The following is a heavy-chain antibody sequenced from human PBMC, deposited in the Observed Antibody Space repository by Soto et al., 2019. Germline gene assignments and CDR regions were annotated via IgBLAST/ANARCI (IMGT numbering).Heavy chain of an antibody. CDR3: ARDQLYYNDISGRPLNAFDV. CDR1: GFMFDDYA. CDR2: INWNSGTM. J-gene: IGHJ3*01. Sequence: GGSLRLSCAASGFMFDDYAMNWVRQAPGKGLEWVSGINWNSGTMVYVDSVKGRFTISRDNAKNTLYLQMNSLRAEDTAVYYCARDQLYYNDISGRPLNAFDVWGQGTMVTVSS. D-gene: IGHD3-22*01. V-gene: IGHV3-9*01.